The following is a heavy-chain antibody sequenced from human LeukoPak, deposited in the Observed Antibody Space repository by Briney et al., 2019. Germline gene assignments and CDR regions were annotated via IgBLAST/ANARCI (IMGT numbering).Heavy chain of an antibody. CDR3: ARGEAFHYDSSGYPDY. D-gene: IGHD3-22*01. CDR1: GLSFSTYG. Sequence: AGGSLKLSCAASGLSFSTYGMHWVRQAPGKGLEWVAVIWYDGNTKYYADSVKGRFTISRDKSKNTLYLQMNSLKPEDTAVYYCARGEAFHYDSSGYPDYWGQGTLVTVSS. CDR2: IWYDGNTK. V-gene: IGHV3-33*01. J-gene: IGHJ4*02.